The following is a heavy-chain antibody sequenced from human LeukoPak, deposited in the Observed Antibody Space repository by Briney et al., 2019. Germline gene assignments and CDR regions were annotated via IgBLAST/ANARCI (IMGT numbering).Heavy chain of an antibody. J-gene: IGHJ6*03. CDR1: GFTFSNHP. Sequence: PGGSLRLSCAASGFTFSNHPMSWVRQAPGKGLEPVSAISGSGDSTNYADSVKGRFTISRDNSKNTLYLQMNSLRAEDTALYYCAKDGDGDYYSYMDVWGKGSTVTVSS. CDR3: AKDGDGDYYSYMDV. V-gene: IGHV3-23*01. D-gene: IGHD2-21*02. CDR2: ISGSGDST.